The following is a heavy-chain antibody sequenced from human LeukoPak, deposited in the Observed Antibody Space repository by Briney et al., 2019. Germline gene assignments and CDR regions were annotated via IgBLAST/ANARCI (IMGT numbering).Heavy chain of an antibody. CDR1: GFTFSSYA. J-gene: IGHJ4*02. Sequence: GSLRLSCAASGFTFSSYAMHWVRQAPGKGLEWVAVISYDGSNKYYADSVKGRFTISRDNSKNTLYLQMNSLRAEDTAVYYCAADSSGYYRFDYWGQGTLVTVSS. V-gene: IGHV3-30-3*01. CDR3: AADSSGYYRFDY. D-gene: IGHD3-22*01. CDR2: ISYDGSNK.